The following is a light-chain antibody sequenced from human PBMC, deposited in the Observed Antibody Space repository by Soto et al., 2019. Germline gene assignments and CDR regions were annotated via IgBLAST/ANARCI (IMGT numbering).Light chain of an antibody. CDR1: QNIISN. Sequence: EIVMTQSPATLSVSPGERVTLSCRASQNIISNLAWYQQKPGQAPRLLIYGASTRATGIPARLSASGSGTECTLTISSLRSEDFVVYYWRQYNDSPITFGQGTRLEIK. CDR2: GAS. CDR3: RQYNDSPIT. J-gene: IGKJ5*01. V-gene: IGKV3-15*01.